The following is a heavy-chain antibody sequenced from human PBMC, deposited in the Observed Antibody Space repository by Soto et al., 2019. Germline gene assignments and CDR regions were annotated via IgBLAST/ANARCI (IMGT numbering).Heavy chain of an antibody. Sequence: SVEVSCKXSGGTFSSYAIRWVRQAPGQGLEWMGGIIPTFGTANYAQKFQGRVTITADESTSTAYMELSSLRSEDTAVYYCARDIGPIRDIVDARGDYYGMDVWGQGTTVTVSS. CDR3: ARDIGPIRDIVDARGDYYGMDV. D-gene: IGHD5-12*01. CDR1: GGTFSSYA. V-gene: IGHV1-69*13. J-gene: IGHJ6*02. CDR2: IIPTFGTA.